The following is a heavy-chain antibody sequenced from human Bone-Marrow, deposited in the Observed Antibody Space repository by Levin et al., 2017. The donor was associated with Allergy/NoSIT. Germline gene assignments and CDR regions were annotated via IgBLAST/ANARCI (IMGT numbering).Heavy chain of an antibody. D-gene: IGHD1-20*01. CDR3: ARRQLNNWNFDY. V-gene: IGHV4-31*03. Sequence: PSETLSLTCTVSGGSISSGGYYWSWIRQHPGKGLEWIGYIYYSGSTYYNPSLKSRVTISVDTSKNQFSLKLSSVTAADTAVYYCARRQLNNWNFDYWGQGTLVTVSS. CDR2: IYYSGST. CDR1: GGSISSGGYY. J-gene: IGHJ4*02.